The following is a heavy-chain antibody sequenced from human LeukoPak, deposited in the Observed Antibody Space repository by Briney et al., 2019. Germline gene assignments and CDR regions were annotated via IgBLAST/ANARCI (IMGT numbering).Heavy chain of an antibody. CDR3: ASYSSGWYWVNYYYGMDV. Sequence: ASVKVSCKASGYTFTGYYMHWARQAPGQGLEWMGWINPNSGGTNYAQKFQGRVTMTRDTSISTAYMELSRLRSDDTAVYYCASYSSGWYWVNYYYGMDVWGQGTTVTVSS. CDR2: INPNSGGT. D-gene: IGHD6-19*01. J-gene: IGHJ6*02. V-gene: IGHV1-2*02. CDR1: GYTFTGYY.